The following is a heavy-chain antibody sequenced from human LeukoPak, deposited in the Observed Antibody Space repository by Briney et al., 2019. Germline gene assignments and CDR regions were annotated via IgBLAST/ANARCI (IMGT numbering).Heavy chain of an antibody. D-gene: IGHD2-21*02. Sequence: ASVKVSCKASGYTFTSYGISWVRQAPGQGLEWMGWISAYNGNTNYTQKLQGRVTMTTDTSTSTAYMELRSLRSDDTAVYYCARDLAYCGGDCYSRGDDAFDIWGQGTMVTVSS. CDR3: ARDLAYCGGDCYSRGDDAFDI. CDR1: GYTFTSYG. V-gene: IGHV1-18*01. CDR2: ISAYNGNT. J-gene: IGHJ3*02.